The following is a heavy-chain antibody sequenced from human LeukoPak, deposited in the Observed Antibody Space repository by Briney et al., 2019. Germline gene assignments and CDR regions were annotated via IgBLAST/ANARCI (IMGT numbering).Heavy chain of an antibody. D-gene: IGHD3-10*01. CDR3: ARVVYGSGTHYDY. CDR2: ITSDSSTI. V-gene: IGHV3-11*04. Sequence: PGGSLRLSCAASGFTFSDYYMNWVRQAPGKGLGWVSYITSDSSTIFYVDSVKRRFTISRDNAKNSLYLQMNSLRDEDTALYYCARVVYGSGTHYDYWGQGTLVTVSS. CDR1: GFTFSDYY. J-gene: IGHJ4*02.